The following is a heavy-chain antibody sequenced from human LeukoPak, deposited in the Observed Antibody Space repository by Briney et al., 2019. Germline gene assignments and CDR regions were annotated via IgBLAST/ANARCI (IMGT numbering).Heavy chain of an antibody. J-gene: IGHJ3*02. CDR1: GFTFSTYS. CDR2: ISRSSDYI. V-gene: IGHV3-21*04. CDR3: AKLGDYGDAFDI. D-gene: IGHD3-16*01. Sequence: GGSLRLSCAVSGFTFSTYSMNWVRQAPGKGLEWVSSISRSSDYIYYADSVKGRFTISRDNFKNTLYLQMNSLRAEDTGVYFCAKLGDYGDAFDIWGQGTMVTVSS.